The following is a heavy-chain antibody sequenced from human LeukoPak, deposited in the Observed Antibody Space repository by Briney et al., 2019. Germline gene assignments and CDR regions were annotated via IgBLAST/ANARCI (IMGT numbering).Heavy chain of an antibody. Sequence: GGSLRLSCAASGFTFSSYWMHWVRQAPGKGLVWVSRINSDGSSTSYADSVKGRFTISRDNAKNTLYLQMNSLRAEDTAVYYCARVPKVVATGALGYWGQGTLVTVSS. CDR2: INSDGSST. V-gene: IGHV3-74*01. CDR3: ARVPKVVATGALGY. CDR1: GFTFSSYW. J-gene: IGHJ4*02. D-gene: IGHD2-21*02.